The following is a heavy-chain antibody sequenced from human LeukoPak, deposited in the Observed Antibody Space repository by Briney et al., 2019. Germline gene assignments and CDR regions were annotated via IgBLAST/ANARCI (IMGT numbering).Heavy chain of an antibody. CDR3: AKDRCSNGIGCYYYYMDV. D-gene: IGHD2-8*01. Sequence: GVSLRLSCAASGFTFSSYSMNWVRQAPGKGLEWVSCISSSSSNIYYADSVKGRFSISRDSSKNILNLQMNSLRGDDTAVYYCAKDRCSNGIGCYYYYMDVWGKGTTVTIYS. V-gene: IGHV3-21*01. CDR1: GFTFSSYS. CDR2: ISSSSSNI. J-gene: IGHJ6*03.